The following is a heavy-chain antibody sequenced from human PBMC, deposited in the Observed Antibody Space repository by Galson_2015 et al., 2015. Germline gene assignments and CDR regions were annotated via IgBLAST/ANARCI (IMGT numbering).Heavy chain of an antibody. D-gene: IGHD6-25*01. Sequence: SLRLSCAASGFTLNRFCMHWVRQAPGKGLEWVAGIWYDGSEKYYSDSVKGRFTISRDSTKNSMFLEMNSLRVEDTAIYYCARGTAAGTNTALYMWGQGTMVTIAS. V-gene: IGHV3-33*01. CDR1: GFTLNRFC. CDR2: IWYDGSEK. CDR3: ARGTAAGTNTALYM. J-gene: IGHJ3*02.